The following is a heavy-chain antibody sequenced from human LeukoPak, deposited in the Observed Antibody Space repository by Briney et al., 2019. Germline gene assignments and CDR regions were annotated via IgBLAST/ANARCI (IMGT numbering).Heavy chain of an antibody. CDR1: GDSVSSNSVA. V-gene: IGHV6-1*01. CDR2: TYYRSKWYN. CDR3: ARMAGFGEFDY. J-gene: IGHJ4*02. Sequence: SQTLSLTCVISGDSVSSNSVAWNWIRQSPSRGLEWLGRTYYRSKWYNDYAVSVKSRITINPDTSNNQFSRQLNSVTPEDTAVYYCARMAGFGEFDYWGQGTLVTVSS. D-gene: IGHD3-3*01.